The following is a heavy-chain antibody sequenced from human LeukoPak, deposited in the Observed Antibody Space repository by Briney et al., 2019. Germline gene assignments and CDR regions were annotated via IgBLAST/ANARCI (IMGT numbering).Heavy chain of an antibody. J-gene: IGHJ4*02. Sequence: GASVKVSCKASGYTFTGHYMHWVRQAPGQGLEWMGWIDAKSGGTKYAQRFQGRVTMTRDTSINTGYMELSSLTSDDTAVYYCARWRGYSSGWSGPFDDWGQGTLATVSS. D-gene: IGHD6-13*01. V-gene: IGHV1-2*02. CDR2: IDAKSGGT. CDR1: GYTFTGHY. CDR3: ARWRGYSSGWSGPFDD.